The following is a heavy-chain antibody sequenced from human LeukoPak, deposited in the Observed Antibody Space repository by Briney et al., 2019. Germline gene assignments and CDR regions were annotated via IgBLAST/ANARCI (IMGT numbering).Heavy chain of an antibody. Sequence: PGGSLRLSCVASGFXFSSYAVSWFRQAPGKGLEWVSTVGRSGVDTYYADSVRGRFTISKDSSKNTLQMNSLSAEDTAIYYCVKHSGGVYGNSDSWGQGILVTVSS. D-gene: IGHD1-1*01. CDR1: GFXFSSYA. V-gene: IGHV3-23*01. J-gene: IGHJ4*02. CDR2: VGRSGVDT. CDR3: VKHSGGVYGNSDS.